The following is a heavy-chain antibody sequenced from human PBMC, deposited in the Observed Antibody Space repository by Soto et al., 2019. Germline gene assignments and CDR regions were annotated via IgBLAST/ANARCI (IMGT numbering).Heavy chain of an antibody. CDR2: IYYSGST. CDR3: ARESLPRQQYQLLMYAYFDY. J-gene: IGHJ4*02. Sequence: QVQLQESGPGLVKPSETLSLTCTVSGGSVSSGSYYWSWIRQPPGKGLEWIGYIYYSGSTNYNPSLKSRVTISVDTSKNQFSLKLSSVIAADTAVYYCARESLPRQQYQLLMYAYFDYWGQGTLVTVSS. CDR1: GGSVSSGSYY. V-gene: IGHV4-61*01. D-gene: IGHD2-2*01.